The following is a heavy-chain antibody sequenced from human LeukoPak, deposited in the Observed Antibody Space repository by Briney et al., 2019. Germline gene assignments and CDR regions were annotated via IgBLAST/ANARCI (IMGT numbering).Heavy chain of an antibody. D-gene: IGHD1/OR15-1a*01. CDR1: GYTFTGYY. CDR2: INPNSGGT. CDR3: ARDLEQLDPPYYYYGMDV. Sequence: ASVKVSCQASGYTFTGYYMHWVRQAPGQGLEWMGRINPNSGGTNYAQKFQGRVTMTRDTSISTAYMELSRLRSDDTAVYYCARDLEQLDPPYYYYGMDVWGQGTTVTVSS. V-gene: IGHV1-2*06. J-gene: IGHJ6*02.